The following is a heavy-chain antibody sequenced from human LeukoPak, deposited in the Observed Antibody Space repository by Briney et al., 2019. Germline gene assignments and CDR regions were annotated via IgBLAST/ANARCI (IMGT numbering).Heavy chain of an antibody. D-gene: IGHD3-3*01. CDR3: ARDRRGYDFWSGYSATYYYYMDV. CDR1: GGSISSGDYY. V-gene: IGHV4-30-4*08. J-gene: IGHJ6*03. CDR2: IYYSGST. Sequence: PSETLSLTCTVSGGSISSGDYYWSWIRQPPGKGLEWIGYIYYSGSTYYNPSLKSRVTISVDTSKNQFSLKLSSVTAADTAVYYCARDRRGYDFWSGYSATYYYYMDVWGKGTTVTVSS.